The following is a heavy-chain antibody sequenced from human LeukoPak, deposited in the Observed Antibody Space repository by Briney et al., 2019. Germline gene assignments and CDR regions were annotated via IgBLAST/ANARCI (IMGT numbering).Heavy chain of an antibody. V-gene: IGHV4-28*03. CDR2: INHSGST. Sequence: VKPSDTLSLTCAVSGYSISSSNWWGWIRQPPGKGLEWIGEINHSGSTNYNPSLKSRVTISVDTSKNQFSLKLSSVTAADTAVYYCARGDYGGNLDYWGQGTLVTVSS. J-gene: IGHJ4*02. CDR1: GYSISSSNW. D-gene: IGHD4-23*01. CDR3: ARGDYGGNLDY.